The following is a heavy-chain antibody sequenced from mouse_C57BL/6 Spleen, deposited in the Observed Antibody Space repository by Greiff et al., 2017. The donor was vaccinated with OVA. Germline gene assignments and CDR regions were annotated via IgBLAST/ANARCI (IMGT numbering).Heavy chain of an antibody. V-gene: IGHV1-54*01. CDR2: INPGSGGT. CDR1: GYAFTNYL. D-gene: IGHD3-2*02. CDR3: ARRSSGSRFAY. J-gene: IGHJ3*01. Sequence: VQLQQSGAELVRPGTSVKVSCKASGYAFTNYLIEWVKQRPGQGLEWIGVINPGSGGTNYNEKFKGKATLTADKSSSTAYMQLSSLTSEDSAVYFCARRSSGSRFAYWGQGTLVTVSA.